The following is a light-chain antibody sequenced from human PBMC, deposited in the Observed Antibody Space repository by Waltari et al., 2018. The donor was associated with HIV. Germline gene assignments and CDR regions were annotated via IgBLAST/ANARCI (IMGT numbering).Light chain of an antibody. CDR1: TSTLGAHFD. Sequence: QSVLTQPPSVSGAPGQTVTVSCTGSTSTLGAHFDVHWYQHLPGTAPKLLIYGNNNRPSGVPARFSGSRSGSSASLAITGLQAEDEADYYCQSYDNVLTAVIFGGGTKVTVL. CDR3: QSYDNVLTAVI. CDR2: GNN. V-gene: IGLV1-40*01. J-gene: IGLJ2*01.